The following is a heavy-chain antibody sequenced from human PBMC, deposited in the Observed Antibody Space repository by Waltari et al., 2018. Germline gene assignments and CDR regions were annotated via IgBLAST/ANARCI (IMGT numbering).Heavy chain of an antibody. V-gene: IGHV2-70*04. J-gene: IGHJ5*02. D-gene: IGHD4-17*01. CDR2: IDWDGNK. CDR3: ARLQGTYGGYWFDP. CDR1: GFSLSAIGMR. Sequence: QVTLKESVPALVKPTQTLTLTCTFSGFSLSAIGMRVSWIRQPPGKALEWLARIDWDGNKFYSTSLKTRLTISKDTSKNQVVLTMTNMDPVDTATYYCARLQGTYGGYWFDPWGQGTLVTVSS.